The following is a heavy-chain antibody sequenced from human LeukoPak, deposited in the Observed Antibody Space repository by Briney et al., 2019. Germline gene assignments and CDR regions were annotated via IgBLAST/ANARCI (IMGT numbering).Heavy chain of an antibody. CDR2: ISFDGSYK. V-gene: IGHV3-30*04. J-gene: IGHJ3*01. CDR1: GFTISGDA. CDR3: ARETLDALDL. Sequence: PGGSLGLSCTASGFTISGDAMHWVRQAPGKGLQWVAHISFDGSYKYYADSVRGRFTISRDNSKNTLYLQMNSLRSDDTAPFYCARETLDALDLWGPGTLVTVSS.